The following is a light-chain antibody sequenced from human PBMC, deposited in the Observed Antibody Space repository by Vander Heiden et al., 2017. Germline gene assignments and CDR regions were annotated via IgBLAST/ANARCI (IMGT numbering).Light chain of an antibody. J-gene: IGKJ2*01. V-gene: IGKV4-1*01. CDR1: QSVLYSSNNKNY. Sequence: DIVMTQSPDSLAVSLGERAPINCKSSQSVLYSSNNKNYLAWYQQKSGQPPKLLIYWASTRESGVPDRFSGSGSGTDFTLTIISLHAEDVTVYYCQQDDSTPYTFGQGTKLEIK. CDR3: QQDDSTPYT. CDR2: WAS.